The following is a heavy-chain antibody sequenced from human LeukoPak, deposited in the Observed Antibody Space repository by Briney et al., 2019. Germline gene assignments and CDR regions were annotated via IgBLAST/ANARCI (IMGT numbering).Heavy chain of an antibody. D-gene: IGHD2-15*01. V-gene: IGHV3-48*04. CDR1: GFTFSSYS. J-gene: IGHJ4*02. CDR3: ASQYCSGGSCYSLEYVDC. Sequence: PGGSLRLSCAASGFTFSSYSMNWVRQAPGKGLEWVSYISSSSTIYYADSVKGRFTISRDNAKNSLYLQMNSLRAEDTAVYYCASQYCSGGSCYSLEYVDCWGQGTLVTVSS. CDR2: ISSSSTI.